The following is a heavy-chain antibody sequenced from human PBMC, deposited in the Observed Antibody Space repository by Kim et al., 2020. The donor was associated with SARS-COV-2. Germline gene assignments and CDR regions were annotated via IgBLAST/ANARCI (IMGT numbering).Heavy chain of an antibody. J-gene: IGHJ6*02. CDR1: GFTFSDYY. CDR3: ARGVAGGNSYTMDV. D-gene: IGHD6-19*01. Sequence: GGSLRLSCAASGFTFSDYYMSWIRQAPGKALEWVSYISSGGSTKFYADSVKGRFTISRDNAKNSLYLQMNSLRAEDTAVFFCARGVAGGNSYTMDVWGQGTTVTVSS. V-gene: IGHV3-11*04. CDR2: ISSGGSTK.